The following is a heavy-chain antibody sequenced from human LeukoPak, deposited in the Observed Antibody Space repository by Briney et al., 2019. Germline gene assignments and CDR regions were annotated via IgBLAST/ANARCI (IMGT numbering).Heavy chain of an antibody. CDR2: ICCDGGIK. V-gene: IGHV3-30*04. Sequence: GGSLILSCSAAGFAFSNFAVKWVRQAPGNGLEWVSVICCDGGIKYYGDSVKGRFTISRDNSKNTLYLQMNSLRAEDTAVYYCAREAAVRGHAGSTSGLDYWGQGSLVIVSS. J-gene: IGHJ4*02. D-gene: IGHD6-25*01. CDR1: GFAFSNFA. CDR3: AREAAVRGHAGSTSGLDY.